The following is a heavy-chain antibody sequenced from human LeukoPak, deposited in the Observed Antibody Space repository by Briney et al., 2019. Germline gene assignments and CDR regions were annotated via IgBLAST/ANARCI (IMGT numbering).Heavy chain of an antibody. CDR1: GGSLSSYY. D-gene: IGHD3-22*01. J-gene: IGHJ4*02. CDR2: IYCSGGT. V-gene: IGHV4-59*08. Sequence: SETLSLTCILSGGSLSSYYWSWIRQPPGEGREWTGYIYCSGGTNYNSSLKSRVTISVDTSKNQFSLRLSSVTAADTAVYYCSTYYYDSSGYYYDYWGQGTLVTVSS. CDR3: STYYYDSSGYYYDY.